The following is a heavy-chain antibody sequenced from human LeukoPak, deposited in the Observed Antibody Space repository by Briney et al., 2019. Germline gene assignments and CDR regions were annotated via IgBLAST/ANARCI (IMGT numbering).Heavy chain of an antibody. V-gene: IGHV3-48*03. D-gene: IGHD3-10*02. CDR1: GFTFSSYE. CDR2: ISSSGSTI. Sequence: GGSLRLSCAASGFTFSSYEMNWVRQAPGKGLEWVSYISSSGSTIYYADSVKGRFTISRDNAKNSLYLQMNSLRAEDTAVYYCAELGITMIGGVWGKGTTVTISS. J-gene: IGHJ6*04. CDR3: AELGITMIGGV.